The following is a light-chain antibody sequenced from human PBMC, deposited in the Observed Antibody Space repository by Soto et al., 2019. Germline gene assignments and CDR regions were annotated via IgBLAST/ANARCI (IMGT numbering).Light chain of an antibody. J-gene: IGLJ1*01. V-gene: IGLV2-14*03. Sequence: QPVLTQPASVYGSPGQSITISCTGTSSDVGGYNYVSWYQQHPGKAPKLMIYDVSNRPSGVSNRFSGSKSGNTASLTISGLQAEDEADYYCSSYTSSSLHVFGTGTKVTVL. CDR1: SSDVGGYNY. CDR2: DVS. CDR3: SSYTSSSLHV.